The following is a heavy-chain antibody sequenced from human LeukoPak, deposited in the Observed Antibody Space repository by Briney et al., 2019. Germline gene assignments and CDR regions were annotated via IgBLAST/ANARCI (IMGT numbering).Heavy chain of an antibody. Sequence: ASVKVSCKASGYTFTSYGISWVRQAPGQGLEWMGWISAYNGNTNYAQKHQGRVTMTTDTSTSTAYMELRSLRSDDTAVYYCAREGYYDSSGYYYYYYGMDVWGQGTTVTVSS. V-gene: IGHV1-18*01. CDR1: GYTFTSYG. CDR2: ISAYNGNT. J-gene: IGHJ6*02. CDR3: AREGYYDSSGYYYYYYGMDV. D-gene: IGHD3-22*01.